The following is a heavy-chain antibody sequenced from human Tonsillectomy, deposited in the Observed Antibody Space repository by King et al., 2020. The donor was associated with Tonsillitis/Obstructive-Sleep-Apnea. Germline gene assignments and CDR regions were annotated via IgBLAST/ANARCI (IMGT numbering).Heavy chain of an antibody. J-gene: IGHJ4*02. CDR1: GFTFSSYG. Sequence: QLVQSGGGVVQPGRSLRLSCAASGFTFSSYGMHWVRQAPGKGLEWVAVIWYDGSNKYYADSVKGRFTISRDNSKNTLYLQMNSLRAEDTAVYYCAADDGDYGYYFDYWGQGTLVTVSS. V-gene: IGHV3-33*01. D-gene: IGHD4-17*01. CDR3: AADDGDYGYYFDY. CDR2: IWYDGSNK.